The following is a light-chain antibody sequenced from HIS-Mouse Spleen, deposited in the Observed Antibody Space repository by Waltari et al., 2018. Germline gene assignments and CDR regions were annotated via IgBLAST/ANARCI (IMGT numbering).Light chain of an antibody. CDR2: DAS. V-gene: IGKV3-11*01. J-gene: IGKJ5*01. Sequence: EIVLTQSPATLSLSPGERATLSCRASQSVSRYLAWYQQKPGQAPSLLIYDASNRATGIQARFSGSGSGTDFTLTISSLEPEDFAVYYCQQRSNWPPPITFGQGTRLEIK. CDR3: QQRSNWPPPIT. CDR1: QSVSRY.